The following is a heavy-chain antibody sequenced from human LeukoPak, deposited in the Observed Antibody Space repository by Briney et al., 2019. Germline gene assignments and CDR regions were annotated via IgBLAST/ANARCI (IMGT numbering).Heavy chain of an antibody. J-gene: IGHJ4*02. Sequence: PSETLSLTCTVSGGSISSGSYYWSWIRQPAGKGLEWIGRIYTSGSTNYNPSLRSRVTISVDTSKNQFSLKLSSVTAADTAVYYCARAYSSGWLGTFDYWGQGTLVTVSS. CDR2: IYTSGST. CDR1: GGSISSGSYY. V-gene: IGHV4-61*02. CDR3: ARAYSSGWLGTFDY. D-gene: IGHD6-19*01.